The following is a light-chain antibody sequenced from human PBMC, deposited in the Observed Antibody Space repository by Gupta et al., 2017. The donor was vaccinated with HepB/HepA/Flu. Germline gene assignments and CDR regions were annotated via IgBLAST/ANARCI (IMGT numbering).Light chain of an antibody. CDR3: SASDDSMRGLCV. J-gene: IGLJ3*02. CDR1: SSNIGSNS. V-gene: IGLV1-47*02. Sequence: QSVLTQPPSVSGTPGHRVTISCSGRSSNIGSNSVYWYQQLPGTAPKLLIDSNNQRPSGVPARFSCATSCTSASLVISGRRSEEEADDYWSASDDSMRGLCVFGGGTKMTVL. CDR2: SNN.